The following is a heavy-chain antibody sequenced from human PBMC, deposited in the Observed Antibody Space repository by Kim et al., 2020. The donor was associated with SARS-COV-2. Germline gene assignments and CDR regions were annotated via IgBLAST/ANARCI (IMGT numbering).Heavy chain of an antibody. Sequence: GGSLRLSCAASGFTFSSYSMNWVRQAPGKGLEWVSSISSSSSYIYYADSVKGRFTISRENAKNSLYLQMNSLRAEDTAVYYCARDRGSYSLRYYGMDLWGQETTVTVSS. V-gene: IGHV3-21*01. CDR2: ISSSSSYI. J-gene: IGHJ6*02. CDR1: GFTFSSYS. D-gene: IGHD1-26*01. CDR3: ARDRGSYSLRYYGMDL.